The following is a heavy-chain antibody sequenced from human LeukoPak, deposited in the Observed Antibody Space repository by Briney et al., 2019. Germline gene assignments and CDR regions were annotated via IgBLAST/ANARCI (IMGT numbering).Heavy chain of an antibody. CDR3: AIVMPSGYYLGWFDP. Sequence: GASVKVSCKVSGYTLTELSMHWVRQAPGKGLEWMGGFDPEDDETIYAQKFQGRVTMTEDTSTDTAYMELSSLRSEDTAVYYCAIVMPSGYYLGWFDPWGQGTLVTVSS. CDR1: GYTLTELS. J-gene: IGHJ5*02. V-gene: IGHV1-24*01. CDR2: FDPEDDET. D-gene: IGHD3-22*01.